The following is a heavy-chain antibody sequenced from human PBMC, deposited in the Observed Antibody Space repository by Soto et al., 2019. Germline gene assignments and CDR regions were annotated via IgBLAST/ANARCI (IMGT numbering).Heavy chain of an antibody. V-gene: IGHV1-69*01. J-gene: IGHJ5*02. Sequence: QVQLVQSGAEVKKPGSSVKVSCKASGGTFSSYAISWVRQAPGQGLEWMGGIITIFGTANYAQKFQGRVTITADESTSPAYMGLRSLRSEDTAVYYCARDGYCTHGVCYSDNWFDPWGQGTLVTVSS. CDR3: ARDGYCTHGVCYSDNWFDP. CDR2: IITIFGTA. D-gene: IGHD2-8*01. CDR1: GGTFSSYA.